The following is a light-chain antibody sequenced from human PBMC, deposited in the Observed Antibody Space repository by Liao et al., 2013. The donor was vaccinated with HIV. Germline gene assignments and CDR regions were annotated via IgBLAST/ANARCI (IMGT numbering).Light chain of an antibody. CDR1: NIDTQT. J-gene: IGLJ3*02. CDR2: YDR. V-gene: IGLV3-21*01. CDR3: QVWDSSSDHPL. Sequence: SYELTQPPSVSVAPGKTARITCGGDNIDTQTVHWYQQKPGQAPVLVIYYDRARPSGIPERFSGSNSGNTATLTISRVEAGDEADYYCQVWDSSSDHPLFGGGTKLTVL.